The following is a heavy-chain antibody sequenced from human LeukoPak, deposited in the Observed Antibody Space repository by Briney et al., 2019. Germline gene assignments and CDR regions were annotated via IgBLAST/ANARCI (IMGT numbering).Heavy chain of an antibody. D-gene: IGHD3-22*01. V-gene: IGHV3-21*01. Sequence: PGGSLRLSCAASGFTFSSYSMNWVRQAPGKGLEWVSSISTSSSYIYYADSVKGRFTISRDNAKNSLYLQMNSLRAEDTAVYYSAREDYYYDGSGYSHFDYWGQGTLVTVSS. CDR1: GFTFSSYS. J-gene: IGHJ4*02. CDR2: ISTSSSYI. CDR3: AREDYYYDGSGYSHFDY.